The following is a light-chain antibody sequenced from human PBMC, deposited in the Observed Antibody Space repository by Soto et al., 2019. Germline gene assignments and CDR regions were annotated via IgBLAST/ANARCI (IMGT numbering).Light chain of an antibody. J-gene: IGLJ3*02. Sequence: QSVLTQPPSASGTPGQRVTISGSGSPSNIGSNPVQWYLQLPGMAPKLLIYRNNERPSGVPDRFSGSKSGTSASLAISGLQSEDEAEYHCATWDDGLYGPVFGGGTKLTVL. V-gene: IGLV1-44*01. CDR3: ATWDDGLYGPV. CDR2: RNN. CDR1: PSNIGSNP.